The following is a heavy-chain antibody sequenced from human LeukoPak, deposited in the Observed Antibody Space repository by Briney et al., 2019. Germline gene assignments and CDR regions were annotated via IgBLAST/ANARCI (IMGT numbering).Heavy chain of an antibody. J-gene: IGHJ3*02. CDR3: ARELSWYRGAFDI. CDR2: IYYSGST. CDR1: SGSISSGVYY. D-gene: IGHD6-13*01. V-gene: IGHV4-31*03. Sequence: SETLSLTCPDSSGSISSGVYYWSWIRQHPGKGLEWIGYIYYSGSTYYNPSLKSRVTISVDTSKNQFSLKLNSVTAADTAVYYCARELSWYRGAFDIWGQETMVTVSS.